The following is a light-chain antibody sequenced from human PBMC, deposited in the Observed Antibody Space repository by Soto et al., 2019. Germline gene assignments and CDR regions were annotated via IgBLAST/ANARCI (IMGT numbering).Light chain of an antibody. V-gene: IGLV1-44*01. Sequence: QSVLTQPPSTSGTPGQRVIISCSGGSSNIGTNTVNWYQQPPGMAPKALIYSNSLRPSGVPDRFSGSKSGTSASLAIRGLQSADEADYFCAAWDDRLKNYIFGTGTKVTVL. CDR3: AAWDDRLKNYI. J-gene: IGLJ1*01. CDR2: SNS. CDR1: SSNIGTNT.